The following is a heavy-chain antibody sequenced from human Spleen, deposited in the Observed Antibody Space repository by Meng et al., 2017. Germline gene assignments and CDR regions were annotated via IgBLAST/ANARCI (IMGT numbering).Heavy chain of an antibody. CDR3: VKDVTSTYYGDGSGYYNLDY. V-gene: IGHV3-23*01. J-gene: IGHJ4*02. D-gene: IGHD3-22*01. CDR2: IDSGSGDNT. Sequence: GESLKTPCATPGFTFRSYAMNWVRQAPGKGLEWVSTIDSGSGDNTYYADSVKGRFTVSRDIYGNSLYLQMDSLGAEDTAMYYCVKDVTSTYYGDGSGYYNLDYWGQGTLVTVSS. CDR1: GFTFRSYA.